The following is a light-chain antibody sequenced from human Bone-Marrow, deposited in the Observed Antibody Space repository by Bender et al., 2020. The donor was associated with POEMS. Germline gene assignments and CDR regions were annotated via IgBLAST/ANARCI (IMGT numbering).Light chain of an antibody. CDR3: QAWDGSAI. Sequence: SYELTQPPSVSVSPGQTASITCSGDKLGDKYACWYQQKPGQSPVLVIYQDGKRPSGIPERFSGSNSGNTATLTISGAQGIDEADYYCQAWDGSAIFGGGTKLTVL. CDR2: QDG. J-gene: IGLJ2*01. CDR1: KLGDKY. V-gene: IGLV3-1*01.